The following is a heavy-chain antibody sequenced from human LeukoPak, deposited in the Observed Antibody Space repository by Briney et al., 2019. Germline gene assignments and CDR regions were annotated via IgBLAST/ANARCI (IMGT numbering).Heavy chain of an antibody. V-gene: IGHV3-23*01. CDR1: GFTFNTYG. CDR2: ISPSGEIT. J-gene: IGHJ1*01. D-gene: IGHD3-16*01. Sequence: GGSLRLSCAASGFTFNTYGMIWVRQAPGKALEWVSGISPSGEITYYTDSVKGRFTISRDNSKHTVSLQMNSLRGEDTAVYYCAKDDAWGGYKDWGQGTLVTVSS. CDR3: AKDDAWGGYKD.